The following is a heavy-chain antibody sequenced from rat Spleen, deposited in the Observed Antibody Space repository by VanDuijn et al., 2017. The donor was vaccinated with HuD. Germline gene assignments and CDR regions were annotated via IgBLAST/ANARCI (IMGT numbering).Heavy chain of an antibody. J-gene: IGHJ3*01. Sequence: EVQLVESGGGLVQPGRSLKLSCAASGFTFSNYYMAWVRQAPTKGLEWVASISNTGGTIYYLDSVKGRFTISRHNTQNTLYLQMNSLRSEDTATYYCTTVIQGHGFAYWGQGTLVTVSS. CDR1: GFTFSNYY. V-gene: IGHV5-27*01. CDR3: TTVIQGHGFAY. CDR2: ISNTGGTI. D-gene: IGHD1-1*01.